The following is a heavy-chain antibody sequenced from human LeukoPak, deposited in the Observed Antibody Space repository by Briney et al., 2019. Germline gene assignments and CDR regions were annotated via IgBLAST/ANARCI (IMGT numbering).Heavy chain of an antibody. Sequence: QTRSLTCGISGDGVSSNSGAWNWIGQSPSRGVEWLGRTYYSSKWYKDHAVSVKSRITINPDTSKNQFSLQLNSVTPEHTAVYYCARDRVNYGDYYFDYWGQGTLVTVSS. D-gene: IGHD4-17*01. CDR1: GDGVSSNSGA. CDR2: TYYSSKWYK. V-gene: IGHV6-1*01. J-gene: IGHJ4*02. CDR3: ARDRVNYGDYYFDY.